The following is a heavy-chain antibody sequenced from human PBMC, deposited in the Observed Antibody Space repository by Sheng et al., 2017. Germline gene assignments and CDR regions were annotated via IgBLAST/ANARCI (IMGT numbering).Heavy chain of an antibody. Sequence: VQLVESGGGVVQPGRSLRLSCAASGFTFSSYGMHWVRQAPGKGLEWVSSISSSSSYIYYADSVKGRFTISRDNAKNSLYLQMNSLRAEDTAVYYCARDTYYGDPNDYWGQGTLVTVSS. J-gene: IGHJ4*02. V-gene: IGHV3-21*01. CDR3: ARDTYYGDPNDY. CDR2: ISSSSSYI. CDR1: GFTFSSYG. D-gene: IGHD4-17*01.